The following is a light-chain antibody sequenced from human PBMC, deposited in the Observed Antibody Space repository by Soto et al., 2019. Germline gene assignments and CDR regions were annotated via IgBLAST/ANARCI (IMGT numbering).Light chain of an antibody. CDR3: QSYDSSLSGVV. CDR2: GSS. V-gene: IGLV1-40*01. CDR1: GSNIGAGYD. J-gene: IGLJ2*01. Sequence: QSVLTQPPSVSGAPGQRVTISCTGSGSNIGAGYDVHWYQQLPGTAPKLLIFGSSNRPSGVPDRFSGSKSGTSASLTITGLHAEDEANYYCQSYDSSLSGVVFGGGTKLTVL.